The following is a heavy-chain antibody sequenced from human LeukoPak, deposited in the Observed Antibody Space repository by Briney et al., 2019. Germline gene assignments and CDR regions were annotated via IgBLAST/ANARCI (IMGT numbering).Heavy chain of an antibody. J-gene: IGHJ4*02. CDR2: MYYSGST. CDR1: GGSISGFY. V-gene: IGHV4-59*08. CDR3: ARLPNTYGATHFDY. Sequence: PSETLSLTCTVSGGSISGFYWSWIRQPPGKGLECIGYMYYSGSTNYNPSLRSRVTISVDTSKNPFSLQLNSVTAADTAVYYCARLPNTYGATHFDYWGQGTLVTVSS. D-gene: IGHD1-26*01.